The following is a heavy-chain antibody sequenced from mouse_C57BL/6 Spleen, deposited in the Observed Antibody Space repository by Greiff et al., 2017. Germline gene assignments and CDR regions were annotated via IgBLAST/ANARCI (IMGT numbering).Heavy chain of an antibody. V-gene: IGHV14-4*01. CDR1: GFNIKDDY. D-gene: IGHD1-1*01. Sequence: VQLQQSGAELVRPGASVKLSCTASGFNIKDDYMHWVKQRPEQGLEWIGWIDPENGDTEYASKFQGKATITADTSSNTAYLQLSSLTSEDTAVYYCTTSITTVVARWYFDVWGTGTTVTFSS. CDR3: TTSITTVVARWYFDV. CDR2: IDPENGDT. J-gene: IGHJ1*03.